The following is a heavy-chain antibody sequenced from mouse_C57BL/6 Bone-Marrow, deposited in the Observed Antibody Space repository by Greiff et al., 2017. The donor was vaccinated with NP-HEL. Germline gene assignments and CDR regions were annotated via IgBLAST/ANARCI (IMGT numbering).Heavy chain of an antibody. D-gene: IGHD2-12*01. CDR1: GFNITNTY. Sequence: EVKLMESVAELVRPGASVKLSCTASGFNITNTYMHWVKQRPEQGLEWIGRIDPANGNTKYAPKFQGKATITADTSSNTAYLQLSSLTSEDTAIYYCARIRDVPLYDDYWGQGTTLTVSS. V-gene: IGHV14-3*01. CDR3: ARIRDVPLYDDY. CDR2: IDPANGNT. J-gene: IGHJ2*01.